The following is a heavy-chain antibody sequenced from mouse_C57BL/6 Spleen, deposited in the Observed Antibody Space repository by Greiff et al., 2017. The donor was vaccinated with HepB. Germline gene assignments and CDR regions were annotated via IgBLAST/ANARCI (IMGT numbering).Heavy chain of an antibody. V-gene: IGHV1-82*01. J-gene: IGHJ2*01. Sequence: QVHVKQSGPELVKPGASVKISCKASGYAFSSSWMNWVKQRPGKGLEWIGRIYPGDGDTNYNGKFKGKATLTADKSSSTAYMQLSSLTSEDSAVYFCARENLLLRYFDYWGQGTTLTVSS. D-gene: IGHD1-1*01. CDR2: IYPGDGDT. CDR1: GYAFSSSW. CDR3: ARENLLLRYFDY.